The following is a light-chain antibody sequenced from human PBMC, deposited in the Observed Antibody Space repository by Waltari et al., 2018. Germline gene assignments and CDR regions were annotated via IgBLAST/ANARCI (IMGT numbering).Light chain of an antibody. CDR3: CSYTGSYPPWV. V-gene: IGLV2-11*01. Sequence: QSALTQPRSVSESPGQSVTISCTGTSNDVGAYNYVPLYQHHPGKTPKLIIYDVSKWPSGVPDRFSGSKSGNTASLTISGLQAEDEADYYCCSYTGSYPPWVFGGGTKLTVL. J-gene: IGLJ3*02. CDR1: SNDVGAYNY. CDR2: DVS.